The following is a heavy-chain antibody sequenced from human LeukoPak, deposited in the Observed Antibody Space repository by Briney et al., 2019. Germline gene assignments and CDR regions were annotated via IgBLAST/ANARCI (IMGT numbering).Heavy chain of an antibody. CDR2: INTDGTVT. V-gene: IGHV3-74*01. CDR3: AKESDSGYHSEGPKY. D-gene: IGHD5-12*01. CDR1: GFTFSKYW. J-gene: IGHJ4*02. Sequence: GGSLRLSCAASGFTFSKYWMLWVRQAPGKGLESVSRINTDGTVTTYADSVKGRFTISRDNSKNILYLQMNSLRAEDTAVYSCAKESDSGYHSEGPKYWGLGTLVTVSS.